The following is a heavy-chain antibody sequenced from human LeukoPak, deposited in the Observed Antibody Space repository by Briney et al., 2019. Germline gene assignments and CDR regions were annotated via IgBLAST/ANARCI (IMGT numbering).Heavy chain of an antibody. CDR1: GFTFNSYA. CDR3: AKREVRGVMAYYFEY. D-gene: IGHD3-10*01. CDR2: ISSTGGST. V-gene: IGHV3-23*01. J-gene: IGHJ4*02. Sequence: GGSLRLSCAASGFTFNSYAMSWVRQAPGTGLEWVSAISSTGGSTYYADSVKGRFTISGDNSKNTLHLQMSSLRAEDTAVYYCAKREVRGVMAYYFEYWGQGTLVTVSS.